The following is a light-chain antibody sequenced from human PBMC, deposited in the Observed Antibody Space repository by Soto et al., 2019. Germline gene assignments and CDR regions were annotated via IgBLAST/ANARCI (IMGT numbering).Light chain of an antibody. Sequence: EFVLTQSPGTLSLSPGERATLSCRASRNINGNYLGWYQLKRGQAPRLLIYGASRRATGIPDRFSGSGSGTDFTLTISSLQPEDFATYYCQQLHDYPITFGQGTKVDIK. V-gene: IGKV3-20*01. CDR1: RNINGNY. J-gene: IGKJ1*01. CDR3: QQLHDYPIT. CDR2: GAS.